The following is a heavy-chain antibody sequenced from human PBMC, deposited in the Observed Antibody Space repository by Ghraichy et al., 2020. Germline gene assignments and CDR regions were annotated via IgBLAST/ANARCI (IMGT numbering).Heavy chain of an antibody. J-gene: IGHJ4*02. Sequence: GGSLRLSCAASGFTFSSYSMNWVRQAPGKGLEWVSYISSSSSTIYYADSVKGRFTISRDNAKNSLYLQMNSLRAEDTAVYYCARDDPRRPWIQLAEPFDYWGQGTLVTVSS. V-gene: IGHV3-48*01. CDR1: GFTFSSYS. CDR2: ISSSSSTI. D-gene: IGHD5-18*01. CDR3: ARDDPRRPWIQLAEPFDY.